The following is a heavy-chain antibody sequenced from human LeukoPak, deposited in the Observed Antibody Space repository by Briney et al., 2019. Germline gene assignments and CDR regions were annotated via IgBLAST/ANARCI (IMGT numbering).Heavy chain of an antibody. V-gene: IGHV1-69*05. CDR1: GGTFSSYA. Sequence: GASVKVSCKASGGTFSSYAISWVRQAPGQGLEWMGGIIPIFGTANYAQKFQGRVTITTGESTSTAYMELSSLRSEDTAVYYCARVGTTAYYYYYMDVWGKGTTVTVSS. J-gene: IGHJ6*03. D-gene: IGHD1-7*01. CDR2: IIPIFGTA. CDR3: ARVGTTAYYYYYMDV.